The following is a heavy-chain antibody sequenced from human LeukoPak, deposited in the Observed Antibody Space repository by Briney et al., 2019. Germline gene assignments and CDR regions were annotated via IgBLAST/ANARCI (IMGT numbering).Heavy chain of an antibody. CDR1: GYTFTSYG. CDR3: ARGGPECDFWSGYYSD. Sequence: ASVKVSCKASGYTFTSYGISWVRQAPGQGLEWMGWISAYNGNTNYAQKLQGRVTMTTDTSTSTAYMEPRSLRSDDTAVYYCARGGPECDFWSGYYSDWGQGTLVTVSS. CDR2: ISAYNGNT. V-gene: IGHV1-18*01. D-gene: IGHD3-3*01. J-gene: IGHJ4*02.